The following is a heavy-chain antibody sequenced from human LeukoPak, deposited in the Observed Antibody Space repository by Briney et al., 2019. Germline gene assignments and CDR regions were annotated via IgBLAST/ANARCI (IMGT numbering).Heavy chain of an antibody. CDR3: TSSDLPLPAYKVTTAKNWYFDL. CDR2: IYYSGST. CDR1: GGSISSYY. Sequence: SETLSHTRTVVGGSISSYYWGSIRQPPGKGLEWIGYIYYSGSTNYNPSLKSRVTISVDTSKNQFSLKLSSVTAADTAWYCRTSSDLPLPAYKVTTAKNWYFDLWGRGTLVTVSS. D-gene: IGHD2-21*02. J-gene: IGHJ2*01. V-gene: IGHV4-59*01.